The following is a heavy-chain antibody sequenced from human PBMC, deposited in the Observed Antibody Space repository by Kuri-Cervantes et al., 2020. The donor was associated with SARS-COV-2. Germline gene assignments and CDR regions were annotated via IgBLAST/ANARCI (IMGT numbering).Heavy chain of an antibody. CDR2: IWYDGSNK. CDR1: GFTFSSYG. Sequence: GESLKISCAASGFTFSSYGMHWVRQAPGKGLEWVTVIWYDGSNKYYVDSVKGRSTISRDNSKNTLYLQMNSLRAEDTAVYYCAAELVAAYVMDVWGQGTTVTVSS. V-gene: IGHV3-33*01. J-gene: IGHJ6*02. CDR3: AAELVAAYVMDV. D-gene: IGHD1-7*01.